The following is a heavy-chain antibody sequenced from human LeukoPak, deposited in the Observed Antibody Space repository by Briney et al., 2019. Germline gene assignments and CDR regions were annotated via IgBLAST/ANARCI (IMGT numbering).Heavy chain of an antibody. CDR3: ARDARADYYDSSGFFDL. V-gene: IGHV3-21*01. J-gene: IGHJ2*01. Sequence: GGSLRLSCAASGFTFSSYSMNWVRQAPGKGLEWVSSISSSSSYIYYADSVKGRFTISRDNAKNSLYLQMNSLRAEDTAVYYCARDARADYYDSSGFFDLWGRGTLVTVTS. CDR2: ISSSSSYI. CDR1: GFTFSSYS. D-gene: IGHD3-22*01.